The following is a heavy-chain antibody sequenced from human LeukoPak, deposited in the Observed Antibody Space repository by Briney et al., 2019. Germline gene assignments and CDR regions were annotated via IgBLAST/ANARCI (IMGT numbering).Heavy chain of an antibody. CDR3: ARALHYDILTGYYSRPDY. CDR2: ISAYNGNT. D-gene: IGHD3-9*01. J-gene: IGHJ4*02. Sequence: ASVKVSCKASGYTFTSYGISWVRQAPGQGLEWMGWISAYNGNTNYAQKLQGRVTMTTDTPTSTAYMELRSLRSDDTAVYYCARALHYDILTGYYSRPDYWGQGTLVTVSS. V-gene: IGHV1-18*01. CDR1: GYTFTSYG.